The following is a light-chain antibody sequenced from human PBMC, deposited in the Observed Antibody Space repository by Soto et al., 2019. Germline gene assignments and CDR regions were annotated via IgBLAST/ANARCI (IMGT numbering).Light chain of an antibody. Sequence: QSVLTQPASVSGSPGQSITISCTGTSSDVGGHNYVSWYQQHPGRAPKLLIYDVSNRPSGVSNRFSASKSGNTASLTISGLQAEDEADYYCSSLTSSSTYVFGAGTKLTVL. CDR1: SSDVGGHNY. V-gene: IGLV2-14*01. J-gene: IGLJ1*01. CDR2: DVS. CDR3: SSLTSSSTYV.